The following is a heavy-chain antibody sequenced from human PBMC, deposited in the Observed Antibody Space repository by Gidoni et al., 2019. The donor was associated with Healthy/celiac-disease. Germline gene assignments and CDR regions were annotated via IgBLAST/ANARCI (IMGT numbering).Heavy chain of an antibody. CDR3: ARVPDYGGNSGVGFDY. Sequence: QVQLVESGGGVVQPGRSLRLSCAASGLTFSSYGMHWVRQAPGKGLEWVAVIWYDGSNKYYADSVKGRFTISRDNSKNTLYLQMNSLRAEDTAVYYCARVPDYGGNSGVGFDYWGQGTLVTVSS. CDR2: IWYDGSNK. D-gene: IGHD4-17*01. CDR1: GLTFSSYG. J-gene: IGHJ4*02. V-gene: IGHV3-33*01.